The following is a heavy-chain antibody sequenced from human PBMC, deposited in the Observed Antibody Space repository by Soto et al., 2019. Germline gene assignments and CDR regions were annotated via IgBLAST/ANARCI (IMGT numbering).Heavy chain of an antibody. CDR3: AKDGIAWH. Sequence: EVQLVESGGGVVQPGGSLRLSCTASGFTFGDYTMHWVRQAPGKGLEWVSLITWDGINIEYADSVRVRFTISRDNSKNSLYLQMNGLRHEDTAFYYCAKDGIAWHWGQGTLVTVSS. D-gene: IGHD2-15*01. J-gene: IGHJ4*02. V-gene: IGHV3-43*01. CDR1: GFTFGDYT. CDR2: ITWDGINI.